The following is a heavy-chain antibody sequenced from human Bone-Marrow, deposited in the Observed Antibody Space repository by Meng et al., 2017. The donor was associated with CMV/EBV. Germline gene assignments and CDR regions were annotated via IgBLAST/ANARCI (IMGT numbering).Heavy chain of an antibody. CDR3: AKADCGRSGCKLIDY. D-gene: IGHD6-19*01. V-gene: IGHV3-23*01. J-gene: IGHJ4*02. CDR1: GFTFSTYD. Sequence: GESLKISCTASGFTFSTYDFHWVRQAPGQRLEWVSFSSDGGGSESYADSVRGRFTISRDTTKNTLYLQMNNLRAEDTAVYYCAKADCGRSGCKLIDYWGQGTLVTVSS. CDR2: SSDGGGSE.